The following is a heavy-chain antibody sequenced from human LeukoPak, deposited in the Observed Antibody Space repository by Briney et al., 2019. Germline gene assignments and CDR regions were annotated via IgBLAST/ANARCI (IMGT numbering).Heavy chain of an antibody. CDR2: IYHSGGT. CDR1: GYSISMGYY. Sequence: SETLSLTCTVSGYSISMGYYWGWIRQPPGKGLERIGVIYHSGGTYYNPSLKSRVTISVDTSKNQFSLKLSSVTAADTAVYYCVYYDFWSGYYTGIADWGQGNLVTVSS. V-gene: IGHV4-38-2*02. J-gene: IGHJ4*02. CDR3: VYYDFWSGYYTGIAD. D-gene: IGHD3-3*01.